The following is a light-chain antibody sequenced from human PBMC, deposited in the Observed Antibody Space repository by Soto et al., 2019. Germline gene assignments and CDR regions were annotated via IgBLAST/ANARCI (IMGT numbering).Light chain of an antibody. CDR1: SSNIGAGYD. Sequence: QSVLTQPPSVSGAPGQRVTISCTGSSSNIGAGYDVHWYQQLPGTAPKLLIYGNSNRPSGVPDRFSGSKSGTSASLAITGLQAEEGADYYGQSYDSPLSGNVVFGGGTRVTVL. CDR2: GNS. J-gene: IGLJ2*01. CDR3: QSYDSPLSGNVV. V-gene: IGLV1-40*01.